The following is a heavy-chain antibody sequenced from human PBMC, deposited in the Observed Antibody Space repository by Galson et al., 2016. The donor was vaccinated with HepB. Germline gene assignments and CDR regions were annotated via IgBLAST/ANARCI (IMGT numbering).Heavy chain of an antibody. J-gene: IGHJ6*02. CDR3: ARGMDTSVEIYYYSMDV. V-gene: IGHV3-48*02. D-gene: IGHD5-24*01. Sequence: SLRLSCAASGFIFSRYSMNWVRQAPGKGLEWVSYIVSGSDTIYYADSVKGRFTISRDNAKNSLYLQMIGLRDEDTAVYYCARGMDTSVEIYYYSMDVWGQGTTVTVSS. CDR2: IVSGSDTI. CDR1: GFIFSRYS.